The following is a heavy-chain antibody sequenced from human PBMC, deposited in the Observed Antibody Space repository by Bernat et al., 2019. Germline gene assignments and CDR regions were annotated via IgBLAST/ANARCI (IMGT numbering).Heavy chain of an antibody. CDR2: IYSDGRT. CDR3: LRGSTRDY. V-gene: IGHV3-53*01. D-gene: IGHD3-10*01. Sequence: EVQLVESGGGLIQPGGSLRLSCAASGFTVSNTYMSWVRQAPGKGLEWVSVIYSDGRTYYADSVKGRFTISRDNSKNTLYLHMNSLRAADTAVYYCLRGSTRDYWGQGTLVTVSS. CDR1: GFTVSNTY. J-gene: IGHJ4*02.